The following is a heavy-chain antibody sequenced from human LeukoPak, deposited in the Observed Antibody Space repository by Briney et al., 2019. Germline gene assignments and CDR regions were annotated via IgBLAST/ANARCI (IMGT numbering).Heavy chain of an antibody. CDR3: TKGISPYYYYYYMDV. CDR2: ISGSGSNT. Sequence: GGSLRLSCAASGFTFSSYAMSWVRQAPGKGLEWVSAISGSGSNTYYPDSVKGRFAISRDNSNNTLYLQMNSLRAEDTALYYCTKGISPYYYYYYMDVWGKGTTVTVSS. CDR1: GFTFSSYA. D-gene: IGHD2-15*01. V-gene: IGHV3-23*01. J-gene: IGHJ6*03.